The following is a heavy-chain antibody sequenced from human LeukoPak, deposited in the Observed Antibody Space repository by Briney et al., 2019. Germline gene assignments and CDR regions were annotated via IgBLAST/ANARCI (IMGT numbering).Heavy chain of an antibody. CDR2: MYAGGTT. D-gene: IGHD6-19*01. J-gene: IGHJ5*02. CDR1: GVIVSRNF. CDR3: ARGSGSGWPLDR. Sequence: PGGSVRLSCAASGVIVSRNFMSWVRQAPGKGLQWVATMYAGGTTDYSESVRRRFYISRDTSNNTLSLEMNSLRAEDTAVYYCARGSGSGWPLDRWGQGTLVTVSS. V-gene: IGHV3-53*01.